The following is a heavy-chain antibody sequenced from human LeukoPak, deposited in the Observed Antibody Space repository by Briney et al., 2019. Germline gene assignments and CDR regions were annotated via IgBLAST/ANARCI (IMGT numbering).Heavy chain of an antibody. J-gene: IGHJ4*02. Sequence: PGGSLRLSCAASGFTFSSYGMHWVRQAPGKGLEWVAFIRYDGSNKYYADSVKGRFTISRDNSKNTLYLQMNSLRAEDTAVYYCAKGITPTVTTDYFDYWGQGTLVTVSS. CDR2: IRYDGSNK. CDR3: AKGITPTVTTDYFDY. V-gene: IGHV3-30*02. CDR1: GFTFSSYG. D-gene: IGHD4-17*01.